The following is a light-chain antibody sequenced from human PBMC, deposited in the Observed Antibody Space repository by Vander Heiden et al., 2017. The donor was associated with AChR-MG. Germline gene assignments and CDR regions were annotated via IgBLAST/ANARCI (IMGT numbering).Light chain of an antibody. CDR2: DAS. V-gene: IGKV3-20*01. J-gene: IGKJ3*01. CDR1: QSLSGSY. Sequence: IVVTQPPGTLSLPPGERATLSCRASQSLSGSYLAWYQQRPGQAPRLLIYDASSRATGIPDRFSGSGSGTDFTLTINRLEPEDFAVYYCQQYCSSPFTFGHGTKVDIK. CDR3: QQYCSSPFT.